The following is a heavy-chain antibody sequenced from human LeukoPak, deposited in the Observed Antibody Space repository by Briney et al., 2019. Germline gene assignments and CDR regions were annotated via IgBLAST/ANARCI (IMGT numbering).Heavy chain of an antibody. CDR3: ARTRTGPTNYYYYYYMDV. CDR2: INPNSGGT. Sequence: ASVKVSCKASGYTFTGYYMHWVRQAPGQGLEWMGWINPNSGGTNYAQKFQGRVTMTRDTSISTAYMELSRLRSDDTAVYYCARTRTGPTNYYYYYYMDVWGKGTTVTVSS. CDR1: GYTFTGYY. V-gene: IGHV1-2*02. J-gene: IGHJ6*03. D-gene: IGHD3/OR15-3a*01.